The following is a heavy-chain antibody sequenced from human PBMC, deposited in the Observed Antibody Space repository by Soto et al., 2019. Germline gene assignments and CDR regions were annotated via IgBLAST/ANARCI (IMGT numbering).Heavy chain of an antibody. V-gene: IGHV3-30-3*01. CDR2: ISYDGSNK. CDR3: ARADSSSSGYYYYGMDV. CDR1: GFTFSSYA. Sequence: GGSLRLSCAASGFTFSSYAMHWVRQAPGKGLEWVAVISYDGSNKYYADSVKGRFTISRDNSKNTLYLQMNSLRAEDTAVYYCARADSSSSGYYYYGMDVWGQGTTVTVSS. D-gene: IGHD6-6*01. J-gene: IGHJ6*02.